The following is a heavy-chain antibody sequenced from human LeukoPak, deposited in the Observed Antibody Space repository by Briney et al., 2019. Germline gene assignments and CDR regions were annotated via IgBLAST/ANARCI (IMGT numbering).Heavy chain of an antibody. CDR1: GGSISSYY. V-gene: IGHV4-59*01. Sequence: SETMSLTCTVSGGSISSYYWSWVRQPPGKGLEWIGYIQNSVTTYTDNPSLQSRVTISVDTSKNQFSLKVTPVTAADTAVYYCVRSPQLDPWGQGTLVTVSS. J-gene: IGHJ5*02. CDR3: VRSPQLDP. CDR2: IQNSVTTY.